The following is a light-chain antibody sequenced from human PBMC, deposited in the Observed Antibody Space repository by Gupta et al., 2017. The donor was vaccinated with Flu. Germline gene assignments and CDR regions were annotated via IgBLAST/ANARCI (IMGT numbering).Light chain of an antibody. CDR1: NIGSKS. V-gene: IGLV3-21*02. J-gene: IGLJ3*02. Sequence: GQTARITWGGNNIGSKSILWYHQKPGQAPVLVVYDDSARPSGIPERFSGSYSGNTATLTISRVEAGDEADYYCHVWDSSSVHGVFGGGTKLTVL. CDR3: HVWDSSSVHGV. CDR2: DDS.